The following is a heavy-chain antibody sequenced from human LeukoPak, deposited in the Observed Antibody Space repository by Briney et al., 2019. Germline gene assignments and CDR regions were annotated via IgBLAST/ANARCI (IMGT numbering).Heavy chain of an antibody. CDR3: ARVWVRSGGSCYDT. J-gene: IGHJ5*02. CDR2: IYTSGST. CDR1: GGSISSGSYY. Sequence: SETLSLTCTVSGGSISSGSYYWSWIRQPAGKGLEWIGRIYTSGSTNYNPSLKSRVTISVDTSKNQFSLKLSSVTAADTAVYYCARVWVRSGGSCYDTWGQGTLVTVSS. V-gene: IGHV4-61*02. D-gene: IGHD2-15*01.